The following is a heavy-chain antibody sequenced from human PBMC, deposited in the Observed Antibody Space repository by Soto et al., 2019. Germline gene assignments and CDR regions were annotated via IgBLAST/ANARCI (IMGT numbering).Heavy chain of an antibody. V-gene: IGHV4-31*03. D-gene: IGHD3-10*01. Sequence: SETLSLTCTVSGGSISSGGYYWSWIRQHPGKGLEWIGYIYYSGSTYYNPSLKSRVTISVDTSKNQFSLKLSSVTAADTAVYYCARAAGTVWFGEWSSNWFDPWGQGTLVTVSS. CDR3: ARAAGTVWFGEWSSNWFDP. J-gene: IGHJ5*02. CDR1: GGSISSGGYY. CDR2: IYYSGST.